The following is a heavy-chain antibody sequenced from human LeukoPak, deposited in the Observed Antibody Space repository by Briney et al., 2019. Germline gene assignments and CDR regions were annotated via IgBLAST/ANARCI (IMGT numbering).Heavy chain of an antibody. D-gene: IGHD4-17*01. Sequence: SETLSLTCAAYGGSFSVYYRSWIRQPPGKGLEWIGEINDSGSTNYNPSLKRRATISVDTSKNQFSLKLSSVTAADTAVYYCARMSPRLRRLTVTTSKGFDYWGQGTLVTVSS. V-gene: IGHV4-34*01. J-gene: IGHJ4*02. CDR2: INDSGST. CDR3: ARMSPRLRRLTVTTSKGFDY. CDR1: GGSFSVYY.